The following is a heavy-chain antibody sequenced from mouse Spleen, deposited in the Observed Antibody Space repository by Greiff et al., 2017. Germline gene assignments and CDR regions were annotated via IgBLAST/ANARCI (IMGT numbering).Heavy chain of an antibody. D-gene: IGHD1-2*01. CDR3: ARSKATATDY. J-gene: IGHJ2*01. V-gene: IGHV1-59*01. CDR1: GYTFTSYW. Sequence: VQLQQPGAELVRPGTSVKLSCKASGYTFTSYWMHWVKQRPGQGLEWIGVIDPSDSYTNYNQKFKGKATLTVDTSSSTAYMQLSSLTSEDSAIYYCARSKATATDYWGQGTTLTVSS. CDR2: IDPSDSYT.